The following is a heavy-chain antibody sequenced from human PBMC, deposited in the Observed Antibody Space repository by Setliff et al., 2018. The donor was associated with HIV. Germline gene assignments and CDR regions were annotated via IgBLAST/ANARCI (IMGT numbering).Heavy chain of an antibody. D-gene: IGHD3-3*01. CDR1: GGSIGSGGSY. Sequence: SETLSLTCTVSGGSIGSGGSYWSWIRQHPGKGLEWIGNIFYNGSTYYNPSLKSRITISVDTSKNQFSLNLRSVTAADTAVYYCASWGRARRANYNFWSGSSWFDPWGQGTLVTVSS. CDR2: IFYNGST. J-gene: IGHJ5*02. V-gene: IGHV4-31*03. CDR3: ASWGRARRANYNFWSGSSWFDP.